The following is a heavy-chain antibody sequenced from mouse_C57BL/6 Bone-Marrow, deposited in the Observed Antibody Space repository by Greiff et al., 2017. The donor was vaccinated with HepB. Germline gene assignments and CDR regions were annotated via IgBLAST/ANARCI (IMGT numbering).Heavy chain of an antibody. CDR1: GFTFTDYY. Sequence: EVKLQESGGGLVQPGGSLSLSCAASGFTFTDYYMSWVRQPPGKALEWLGFIRNKANGYTTEYSASVKGRFTISRDNSQSILYLQMNALRAEDSATYYCARYAYSSLDYWGQGTTLTVSS. V-gene: IGHV7-3*01. CDR2: IRNKANGYTT. CDR3: ARYAYSSLDY. D-gene: IGHD3-1*01. J-gene: IGHJ2*01.